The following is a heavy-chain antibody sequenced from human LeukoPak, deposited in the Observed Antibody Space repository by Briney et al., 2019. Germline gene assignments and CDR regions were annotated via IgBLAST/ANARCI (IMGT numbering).Heavy chain of an antibody. V-gene: IGHV3-64*01. D-gene: IGHD6-19*01. Sequence: GGSLRLSCAASGFTFSSYAVHWVRQAPGKGLEYVSAISSNGGSTYYANSVKGRFTISRDNSKNTLYLQMGSLRAEDMAVYYCAGSIAVAGTIDYWGQGTLVTVSS. CDR3: AGSIAVAGTIDY. CDR1: GFTFSSYA. J-gene: IGHJ4*02. CDR2: ISSNGGST.